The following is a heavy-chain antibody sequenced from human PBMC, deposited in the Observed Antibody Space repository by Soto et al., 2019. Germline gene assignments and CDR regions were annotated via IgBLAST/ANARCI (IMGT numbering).Heavy chain of an antibody. CDR1: GNTVTSYY. CDR3: VRAAFGLVARGYSMDV. CDR2: IDPSGGRI. V-gene: IGHV1-46*01. D-gene: IGHD3-16*01. Sequence: QMQLVQSGAEVKKPGASVKVSCEASGNTVTSYYLHWVRQAPGQGPERMGVIDPSGGRIEYAQKCQGRLTMTRDTSTITVYMELSSLRSEDTAVYYCVRAAFGLVARGYSMDVWGQGTTVTVSS. J-gene: IGHJ6*02.